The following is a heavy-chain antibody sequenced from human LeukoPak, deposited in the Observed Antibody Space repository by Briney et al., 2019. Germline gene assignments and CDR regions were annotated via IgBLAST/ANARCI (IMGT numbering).Heavy chain of an antibody. Sequence: GGSLRLSCAASGFTFSSYAMHWVRQSLGRGLEWVAVMSYDGFNKYYADSVKGRFTISRDNSKNTLYLQMNSLRAEDTAVYYCAKTKGYSYGYYFDYWGQGTLVTVSS. D-gene: IGHD5-18*01. CDR1: GFTFSSYA. CDR3: AKTKGYSYGYYFDY. CDR2: MSYDGFNK. V-gene: IGHV3-30*18. J-gene: IGHJ4*02.